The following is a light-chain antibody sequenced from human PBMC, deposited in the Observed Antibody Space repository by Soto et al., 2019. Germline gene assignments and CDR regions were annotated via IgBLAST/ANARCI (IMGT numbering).Light chain of an antibody. CDR2: EVS. CDR1: SSDVGGYNY. Sequence: QSALTQPPSASGSPGQSVTISCTGTSSDVGGYNYVSWYQQHPGKAPKLMIYEVSKRPSGVPDRFSGSKSGNTASLTVSGPQAEDEADYYCSSYAGSNNLPYVFGTGTKLTVL. V-gene: IGLV2-8*01. CDR3: SSYAGSNNLPYV. J-gene: IGLJ1*01.